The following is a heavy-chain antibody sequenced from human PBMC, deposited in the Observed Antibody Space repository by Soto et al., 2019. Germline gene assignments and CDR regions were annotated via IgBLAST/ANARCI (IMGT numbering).Heavy chain of an antibody. V-gene: IGHV4-59*08. J-gene: IGHJ6*03. Sequence: QVQLQESGPGLVKPSETLSLTCTVSGGSISSYYWSWIRQPPGKGLEWIGYIYYSGSTNYNPSLKSRVTISVDTSKNQFSLKLSSVTAADTAVYYCARQIRYSSSNYYDYMDVWGKGTTVTVSS. CDR1: GGSISSYY. CDR3: ARQIRYSSSNYYDYMDV. CDR2: IYYSGST. D-gene: IGHD6-13*01.